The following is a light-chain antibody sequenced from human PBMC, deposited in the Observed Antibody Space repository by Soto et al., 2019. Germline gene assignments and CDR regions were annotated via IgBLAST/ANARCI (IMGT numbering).Light chain of an antibody. CDR1: SSDVGGSEY. J-gene: IGLJ1*01. CDR3: SSCTSGSTLYV. V-gene: IGLV2-14*01. CDR2: EVS. Sequence: QSALTQPASVSGSPGQSITISCTGTSSDVGGSEYVSWYQQHPGKAPKAMIYEVSDRPSGVSHRFSGSKSANTATLTISGLQPEDEADYYCSSCTSGSTLYVFGTGTKVTVL.